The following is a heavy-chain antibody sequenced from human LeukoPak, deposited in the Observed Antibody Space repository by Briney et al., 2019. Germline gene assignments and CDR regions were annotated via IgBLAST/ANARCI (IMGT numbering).Heavy chain of an antibody. CDR1: EFTFSKYW. J-gene: IGHJ4*02. CDR3: ATKQWLAPPPDS. D-gene: IGHD6-19*01. CDR2: INTDGTVT. V-gene: IGHV3-74*01. Sequence: GGSLRLSCAASEFTFSKYWMLWVRQAPGKGLESVSRINTDGTVTTYADSVKGRFTVPRDNADNTMFLQMNSVRDEDTAVYYCATKQWLAPPPDSWGQGTPVTVSS.